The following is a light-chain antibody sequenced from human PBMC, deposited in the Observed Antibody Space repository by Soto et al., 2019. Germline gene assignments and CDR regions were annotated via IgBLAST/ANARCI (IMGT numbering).Light chain of an antibody. Sequence: QSVLTQPRSVSGSPGQSVTISCTGTSSDVGTYSYVSWYQQHPGTAPKLIIYDVTKRPPGVPCRFSGSKSGNTASLTISGLQAEDEADYHRCSYAGNNSYVFGTGTKVTVL. J-gene: IGLJ1*01. CDR1: SSDVGTYSY. CDR2: DVT. CDR3: CSYAGNNSYV. V-gene: IGLV2-11*01.